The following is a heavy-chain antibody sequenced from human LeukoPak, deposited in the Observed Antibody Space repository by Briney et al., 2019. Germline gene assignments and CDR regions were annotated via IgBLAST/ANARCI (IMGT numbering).Heavy chain of an antibody. Sequence: GGSLRLSCAGCGFTFRSYWCHWVPQAPGEGLVWVSRINSDGTSTSYADSVKGRFTFSGDNAKNTLYLQMKSLRAEDTAVYYCAREKNTAVAGRGTNWFDPWDEGRPVTVSS. D-gene: IGHD6-19*01. CDR1: GFTFRSYW. CDR3: AREKNTAVAGRGTNWFDP. V-gene: IGHV3-74*01. CDR2: INSDGTST. J-gene: IGHJ5*02.